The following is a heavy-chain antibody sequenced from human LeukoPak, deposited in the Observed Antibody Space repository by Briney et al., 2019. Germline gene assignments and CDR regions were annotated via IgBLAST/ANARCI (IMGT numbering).Heavy chain of an antibody. CDR2: ISSSSSYI. Sequence: GGSLRLSCAASGFTFSSYSMNWVRQAPGKGLEWVSSISSSSSYIYYADSVKGRFTISRDNAKNSLYLQMNSLRAEDTAAYYCARGRRYDFWSGYYTDMAYYYMDVWGKGTTVTVSS. V-gene: IGHV3-21*01. D-gene: IGHD3-3*01. J-gene: IGHJ6*03. CDR3: ARGRRYDFWSGYYTDMAYYYMDV. CDR1: GFTFSSYS.